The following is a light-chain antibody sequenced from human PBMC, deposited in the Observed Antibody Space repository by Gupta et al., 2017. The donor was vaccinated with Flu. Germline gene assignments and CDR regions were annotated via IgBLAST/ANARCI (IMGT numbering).Light chain of an antibody. Sequence: SYVLTQPSSVSVTPGQTARITCGGTNIGRKSVHWYQQKPGQAPVLVVHDDSDRPSGIPERFSGSNYADTATLTISRVEAGDEADYYCQVWHFSSDYHVVFGGGTKLTVL. J-gene: IGLJ2*01. CDR1: NIGRKS. CDR3: QVWHFSSDYHVV. V-gene: IGLV3-21*02. CDR2: DDS.